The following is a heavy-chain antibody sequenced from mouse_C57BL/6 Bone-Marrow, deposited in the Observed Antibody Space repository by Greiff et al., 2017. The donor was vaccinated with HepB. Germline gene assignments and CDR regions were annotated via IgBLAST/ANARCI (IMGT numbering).Heavy chain of an antibody. Sequence: QLKQSGAELVKPGASVKMSCKASGYTFTSYWITWVKQRPGQGLEWIGDIYPGSGSTNHNEKFKSKATLTVDTSSSTAYMQLSSLTSEDSAVYYCAREDYDGDYYAMDYWGQGTSVTVSS. CDR3: AREDYDGDYYAMDY. V-gene: IGHV1-55*01. CDR1: GYTFTSYW. D-gene: IGHD2-4*01. J-gene: IGHJ4*01. CDR2: IYPGSGST.